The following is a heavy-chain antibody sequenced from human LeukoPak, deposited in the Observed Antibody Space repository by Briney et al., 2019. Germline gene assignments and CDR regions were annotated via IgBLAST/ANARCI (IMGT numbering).Heavy chain of an antibody. CDR2: INPSGGST. V-gene: IGHV1-46*01. CDR3: ARVPDIVATGTDY. D-gene: IGHD5-12*01. J-gene: IGHJ4*02. Sequence: ASVRVSCKASGGTFSSYAISWVRQAPGQGLEWMGIINPSGGSTSYAQKFQGRVTMTRDTSTSTAYMELRSLRSDDTAVYYCARVPDIVATGTDYWGQGTLVTVSS. CDR1: GGTFSSYA.